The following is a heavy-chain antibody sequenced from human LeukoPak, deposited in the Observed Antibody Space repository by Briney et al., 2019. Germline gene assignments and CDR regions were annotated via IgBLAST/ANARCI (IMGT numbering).Heavy chain of an antibody. CDR3: AKALCSSTSCSTDY. CDR1: GFTFSSYA. CDR2: ISGSGGST. Sequence: GGSLRLSCAASGFTFSSYAMNWVRQAPGKGLEWVSSISGSGGSTYYADPVEGRFTISRDNSKNTLYLQMDSLRAEDTAVYYCAKALCSSTSCSTDYWGQGTLVTVSS. V-gene: IGHV3-23*01. D-gene: IGHD2-2*01. J-gene: IGHJ4*02.